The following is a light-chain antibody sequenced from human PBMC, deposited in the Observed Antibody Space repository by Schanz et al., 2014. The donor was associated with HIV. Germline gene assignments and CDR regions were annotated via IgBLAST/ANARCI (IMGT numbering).Light chain of an antibody. Sequence: QSALTQPASVSGSPGQSITISCTGTSSDGGGYNYVSWYQQHPGKAPKVIIYDVTNRPSGVSNRFSGSKSGNTASLTISGLQAEDEADYYCCSYTSSSTVVFGGGTKLTVL. V-gene: IGLV2-14*03. CDR3: CSYTSSSTVV. J-gene: IGLJ2*01. CDR1: SSDGGGYNY. CDR2: DVT.